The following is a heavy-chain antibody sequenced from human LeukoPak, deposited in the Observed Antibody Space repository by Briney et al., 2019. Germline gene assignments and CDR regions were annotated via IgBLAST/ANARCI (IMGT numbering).Heavy chain of an antibody. Sequence: GGSLRLSCAASGFTFSNFVMHWVRQAPGKGLEWVAPIWSDGSNKYYADSVKGRFTISRDNSKNTLYLQMDSLRAEDTALYYCARDRGYTYGHPFDYWGQGTLLTVSS. CDR2: IWSDGSNK. CDR3: ARDRGYTYGHPFDY. V-gene: IGHV3-33*01. J-gene: IGHJ4*02. CDR1: GFTFSNFV. D-gene: IGHD5-18*01.